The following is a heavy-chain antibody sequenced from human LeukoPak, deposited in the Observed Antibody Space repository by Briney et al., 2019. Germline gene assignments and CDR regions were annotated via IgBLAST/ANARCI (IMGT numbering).Heavy chain of an antibody. CDR1: GGSISSYY. D-gene: IGHD6-6*01. Sequence: SETLSLTCTVSGGSISSYYWSWIRQPPGKGLEWIGYIYYTGNTNYNPSLKSRVTISLDTSKNQFSLKLTSVTAADTAVYYYARRRSDLSSSSPRNWFGPWGQGTLVTVSS. CDR2: IYYTGNT. CDR3: ARRRSDLSSSSPRNWFGP. V-gene: IGHV4-59*01. J-gene: IGHJ5*02.